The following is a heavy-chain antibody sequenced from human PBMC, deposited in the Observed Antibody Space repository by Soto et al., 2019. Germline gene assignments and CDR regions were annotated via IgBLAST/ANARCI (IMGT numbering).Heavy chain of an antibody. CDR1: GFTFSSYS. Sequence: GGSLRLSCAASGFTFSSYSMNWVRQAPGKGLEWVSSISSSSSYIYYADSVKGRFTISRDNAKNSLYLQMNSLRAEDTAVYYCARSIDSSWLRCSPLARLGSYGMDGWGQGTTVTVAS. CDR2: ISSSSSYI. D-gene: IGHD5-12*01. J-gene: IGHJ6*02. CDR3: ARSIDSSWLRCSPLARLGSYGMDG. V-gene: IGHV3-21*01.